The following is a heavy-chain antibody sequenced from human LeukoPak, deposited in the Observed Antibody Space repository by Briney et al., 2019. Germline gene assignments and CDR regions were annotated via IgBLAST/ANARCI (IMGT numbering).Heavy chain of an antibody. Sequence: GASVKVSCTASGYTYASYGISWVRQAPGQGLEWMGWISHYNGDTKYAQKFQGRVTMTTDTSTSTDYMELRSLRSDDTAVYYCARDEQFLVDYWGQGTLVTVSS. V-gene: IGHV1-18*01. CDR2: ISHYNGDT. CDR3: ARDEQFLVDY. D-gene: IGHD6-19*01. CDR1: GYTYASYG. J-gene: IGHJ4*02.